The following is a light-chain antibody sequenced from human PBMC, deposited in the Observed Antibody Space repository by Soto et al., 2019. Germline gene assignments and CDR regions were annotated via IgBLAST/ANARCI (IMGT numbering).Light chain of an antibody. Sequence: DIQMTQSPSSLSASVGDRVTITCRASQSISSYLNWYQQKPGKAPKLLIYAASTLQRGVPSRFSGRGSGTEFTLTISSLQPEDFATYYCQKFNDYPITFGQGTRLEIK. V-gene: IGKV1-9*01. J-gene: IGKJ5*01. CDR3: QKFNDYPIT. CDR2: AAS. CDR1: QSISSY.